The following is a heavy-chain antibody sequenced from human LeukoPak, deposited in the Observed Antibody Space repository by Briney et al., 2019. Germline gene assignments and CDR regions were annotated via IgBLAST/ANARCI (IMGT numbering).Heavy chain of an antibody. CDR3: ARDNLDYDILTGYSQYYFDY. CDR1: GGSISSGSYY. J-gene: IGHJ4*02. Sequence: SETLSLTCTVSGGSISSGSYYWSWIRQPAGKGLEWIGRIYTSGSTNYNPSLKSRVTISVDTSKNQFSLKLSSVTAADTAVCYCARDNLDYDILTGYSQYYFDYWGQGTLVTVSS. CDR2: IYTSGST. V-gene: IGHV4-61*02. D-gene: IGHD3-9*01.